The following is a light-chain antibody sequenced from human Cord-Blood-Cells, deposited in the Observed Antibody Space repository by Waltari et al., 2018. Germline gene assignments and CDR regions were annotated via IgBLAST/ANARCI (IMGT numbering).Light chain of an antibody. Sequence: EIQMTQSPSSLSASVGDRVTITCRASQSISSYLNWYQQKPGKAPKPLIYAASSLQSGVPSRFSGSGSGTDFTLTISSLQPEDFATYYGQQSYSTPFTFGPGTKVDIK. CDR2: AAS. V-gene: IGKV1-39*01. J-gene: IGKJ3*01. CDR1: QSISSY. CDR3: QQSYSTPFT.